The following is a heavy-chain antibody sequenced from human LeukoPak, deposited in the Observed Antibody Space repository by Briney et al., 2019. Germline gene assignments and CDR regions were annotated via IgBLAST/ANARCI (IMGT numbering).Heavy chain of an antibody. CDR1: GGSINSGDYF. CDR3: ARVHHERLRLDV. Sequence: PSETLSLTCTVSGGSINSGDYFWSWIRQHPGRGLEWIGYIYYRESTHYNPSLKTRITISVDTSKNEFSLKLSSVTAADTAVYYCARVHHERLRLDVWGQGTTVTVSS. CDR2: IYYREST. V-gene: IGHV4-31*03. J-gene: IGHJ6*02. D-gene: IGHD2-21*02.